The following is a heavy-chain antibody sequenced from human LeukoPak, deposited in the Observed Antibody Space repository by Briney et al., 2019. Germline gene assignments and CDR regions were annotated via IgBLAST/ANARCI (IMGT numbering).Heavy chain of an antibody. Sequence: PGGSLRLSCGASGFTFSNYAMSWVRQAPGKGLEWVSVISGSGGRTYYADSVKGRFTISRDNAKNTLYLQMNSLRAEDTAGYHCARVGYHYNSSGFYLYYFDSWGQGTLVTVSS. J-gene: IGHJ4*02. V-gene: IGHV3-23*01. D-gene: IGHD3-22*01. CDR2: ISGSGGRT. CDR1: GFTFSNYA. CDR3: ARVGYHYNSSGFYLYYFDS.